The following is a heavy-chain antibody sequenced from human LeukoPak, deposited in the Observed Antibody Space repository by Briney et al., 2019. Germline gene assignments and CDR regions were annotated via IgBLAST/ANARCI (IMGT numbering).Heavy chain of an antibody. CDR3: ARSRKGDDFFDY. CDR1: GFTFISYG. D-gene: IGHD3-10*01. V-gene: IGHV3-48*03. Sequence: GGSLRLSCAASGFTFISYGMHWVRQAPGKGLEWVSYISSSGSNIYYTDSLKGRITISRDNARNSLYLQMNSLRAEDTAVYFCARSRKGDDFFDYWGQGTLVTVSS. CDR2: ISSSGSNI. J-gene: IGHJ4*02.